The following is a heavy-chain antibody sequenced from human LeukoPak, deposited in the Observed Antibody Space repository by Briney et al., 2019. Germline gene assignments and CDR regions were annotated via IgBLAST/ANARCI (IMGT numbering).Heavy chain of an antibody. Sequence: PGGSLRLSCAASGFTFSSYAMHWVRQAPGKGLEWVAVISYDGSNKYYADSVKGRFTIFRDNSKNTLYLEMNSLRAEDTAVYYCARDVGLLGSRRNAFDIWGQGTMVTVSS. CDR1: GFTFSSYA. J-gene: IGHJ3*02. CDR2: ISYDGSNK. CDR3: ARDVGLLGSRRNAFDI. D-gene: IGHD6-13*01. V-gene: IGHV3-30-3*01.